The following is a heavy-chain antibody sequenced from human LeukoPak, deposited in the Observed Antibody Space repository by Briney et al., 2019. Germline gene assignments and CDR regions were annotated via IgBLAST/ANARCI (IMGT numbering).Heavy chain of an antibody. J-gene: IGHJ5*02. V-gene: IGHV4-38-2*02. CDR1: GYSISSGYY. CDR2: IYHSGST. Sequence: PSETLSLTCTVSGYSISSGYYWGWIRQPPGKGLEWIGGIYHSGSTYYNPSLKSRVTISVDTSKNQFSLKLSSVTAADTAVYYCASSFVVVTATREMWFDPWGQGTLVTVSS. CDR3: ASSFVVVTATREMWFDP. D-gene: IGHD2-21*02.